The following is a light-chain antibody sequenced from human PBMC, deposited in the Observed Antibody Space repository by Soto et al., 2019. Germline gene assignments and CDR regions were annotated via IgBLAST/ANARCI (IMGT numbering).Light chain of an antibody. J-gene: IGLJ3*02. Sequence: QSALTQPASVSGSPGQSITISCTGTSSDVGGYNYVSWYQQHPGKAPKLMIYEVSNRPSGISDRFSGSKSGNTASLTISRLQAEDEGDYYCASYTTSTTQVFGGGTKLTVL. CDR2: EVS. CDR3: ASYTTSTTQV. V-gene: IGLV2-14*01. CDR1: SSDVGGYNY.